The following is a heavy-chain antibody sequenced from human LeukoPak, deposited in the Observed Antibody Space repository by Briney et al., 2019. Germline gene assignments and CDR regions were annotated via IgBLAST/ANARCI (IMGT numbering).Heavy chain of an antibody. V-gene: IGHV3-48*03. CDR1: GFTFSSYE. CDR3: ARDRTGQQLISRKDYYYMDV. CDR2: ISGDDRTI. D-gene: IGHD4-11*01. Sequence: GGSLRLSCAASGFTFSSYEMNWVRQSPGKGLECISYISGDDRTIYYADSVKGRFTISRDNSKNTLYLQMNSLRAEDTAVYYCARDRTGQQLISRKDYYYMDVWGKGTTVTISS. J-gene: IGHJ6*03.